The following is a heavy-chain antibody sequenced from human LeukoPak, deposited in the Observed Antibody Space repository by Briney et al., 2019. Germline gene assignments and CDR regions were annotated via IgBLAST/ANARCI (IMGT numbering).Heavy chain of an antibody. CDR3: AKDTSSYYYDSSGYYSAAFDI. D-gene: IGHD3-22*01. CDR2: IRYDGSNK. J-gene: IGHJ3*02. CDR1: GFTFSSYG. V-gene: IGHV3-30*02. Sequence: GGSLRLSCAASGFTFSSYGMHWVRQAPGKGLEWVAFIRYDGSNKYYADSVKGRFTISRDNSKNTLYLQMNSLRAEDTAVYYCAKDTSSYYYDSSGYYSAAFDIWGQGTMVTVSS.